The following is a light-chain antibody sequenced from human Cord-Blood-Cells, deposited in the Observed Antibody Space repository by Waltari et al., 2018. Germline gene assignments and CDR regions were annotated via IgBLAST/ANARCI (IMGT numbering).Light chain of an antibody. CDR2: DAP. CDR3: QQRSNWPPGFT. Sequence: ELVLTQSPATLSFSPGESATLSCRASQSVSSYLTWYQQKPGQAPKLLIYDAPNRATGIPARFSGSGSGTDFTLTISSLEPEDFAVYYCQQRSNWPPGFTFGPGTKVDIK. CDR1: QSVSSY. V-gene: IGKV3-11*01. J-gene: IGKJ3*01.